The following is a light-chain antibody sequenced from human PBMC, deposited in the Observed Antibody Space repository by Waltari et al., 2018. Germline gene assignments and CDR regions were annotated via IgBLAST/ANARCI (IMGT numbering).Light chain of an antibody. J-gene: IGKJ1*01. Sequence: EIVMTQSPDTLSVSPGERATLSCRASQRVSSNLAWYQQKPGQAPRLLIYGASTRATGIPARFSASGSGTEFTLTISSMQSEDFAVYSCHQYNSWPPTWTFGQGTKVGIK. CDR2: GAS. CDR1: QRVSSN. V-gene: IGKV3-15*01. CDR3: HQYNSWPPTWT.